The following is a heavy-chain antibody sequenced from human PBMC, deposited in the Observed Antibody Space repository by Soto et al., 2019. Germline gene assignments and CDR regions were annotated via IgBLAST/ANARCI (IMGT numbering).Heavy chain of an antibody. J-gene: IGHJ6*03. D-gene: IGHD6-6*01. CDR2: ISSSGSTI. V-gene: IGHV3-48*01. Sequence: EVQLVESGGGLVQPGGSLRLSCAASGFTFSSYSMNWVRQAPGKGLEWVSYISSSGSTIYYADYVKGRFTISRDNAKNSLYLQMNSLRAEDTAVYYCARTYSSSSRFHYMDVWGKGTTVTVSS. CDR1: GFTFSSYS. CDR3: ARTYSSSSRFHYMDV.